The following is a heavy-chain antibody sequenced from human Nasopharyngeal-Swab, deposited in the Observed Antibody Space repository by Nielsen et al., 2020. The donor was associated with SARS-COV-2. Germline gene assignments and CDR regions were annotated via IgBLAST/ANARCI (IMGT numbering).Heavy chain of an antibody. J-gene: IGHJ4*02. CDR2: ISWNSGSI. Sequence: GGSLRLSCAASGFTFDDYAMHWVRQAPGKGLEWVSGISWNSGSIGYADSVKGRFTISRGNAKNSLYLQMNSLRAEDTALYYCAKDFYDILTGGVDYWGQGTLVTVSS. CDR3: AKDFYDILTGGVDY. CDR1: GFTFDDYA. V-gene: IGHV3-9*01. D-gene: IGHD3-9*01.